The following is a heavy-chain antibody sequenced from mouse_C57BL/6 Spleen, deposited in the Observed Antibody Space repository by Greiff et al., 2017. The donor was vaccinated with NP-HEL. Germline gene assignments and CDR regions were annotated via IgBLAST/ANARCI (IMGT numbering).Heavy chain of an antibody. CDR2: IYPGDGDT. D-gene: IGHD2-3*01. V-gene: IGHV1-80*01. CDR3: ARSDGYYVAWFAY. CDR1: GYAFSSYW. J-gene: IGHJ3*01. Sequence: QVQLKESGAELVKPGASVKISCKASGYAFSSYWMNWVKQRPGKGLEWIGQIYPGDGDTNYNGKFKGKATLTADKSSSTAYMQLSSLTSEDSAVYFCARSDGYYVAWFAYWGQGTLVTVSA.